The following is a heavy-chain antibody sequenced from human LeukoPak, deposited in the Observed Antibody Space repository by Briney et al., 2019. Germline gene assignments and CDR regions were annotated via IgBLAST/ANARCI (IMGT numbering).Heavy chain of an antibody. V-gene: IGHV1-8*01. J-gene: IGHJ4*02. CDR1: GYTFTSYD. D-gene: IGHD3-3*01. CDR3: ARGLIRTYYDFWSGYYPEDY. Sequence: GASVKVSCKASGYTFTSYDINWVRQATGQGLEWMGWMNPNSGNTGYAQKFQGRVTMTRNTSISTAYMELSSLRSEDTAVYYCARGLIRTYYDFWSGYYPEDYWGQGTLVTVSS. CDR2: MNPNSGNT.